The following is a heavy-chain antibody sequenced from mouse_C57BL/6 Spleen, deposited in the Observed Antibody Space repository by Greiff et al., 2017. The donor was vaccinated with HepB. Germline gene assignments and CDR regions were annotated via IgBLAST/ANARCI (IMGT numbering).Heavy chain of an antibody. CDR2: IDPENGDT. Sequence: VQLQQSGAELVRPGASVKLSCTASGFNIKDDYMHWVKQRPEQGLEWIGWIDPENGDTEYASKFQGKATITADTSSNTAYLQLSSLTSEDTAVYYCTTGIAMDYWGQGTSVTVSS. CDR3: TTGIAMDY. V-gene: IGHV14-4*01. J-gene: IGHJ4*01. CDR1: GFNIKDDY.